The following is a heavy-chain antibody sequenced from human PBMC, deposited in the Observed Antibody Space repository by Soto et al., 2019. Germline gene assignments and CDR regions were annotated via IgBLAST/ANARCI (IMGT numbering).Heavy chain of an antibody. CDR2: IIPIFGTA. CDR3: AAPTRRYSSGWYGFGSSNFYYYYGMDV. CDR1: GGTFSSYA. J-gene: IGHJ6*02. Sequence: ASVKVSCKASGGTFSSYAISWVRQAPGQGLEWMGGIIPIFGTANYAQKFQGRVTITADESTSTAYMELSSLRSEDTAVYYCAAPTRRYSSGWYGFGSSNFYYYYGMDVWGQGTTVTVSS. D-gene: IGHD6-19*01. V-gene: IGHV1-69*13.